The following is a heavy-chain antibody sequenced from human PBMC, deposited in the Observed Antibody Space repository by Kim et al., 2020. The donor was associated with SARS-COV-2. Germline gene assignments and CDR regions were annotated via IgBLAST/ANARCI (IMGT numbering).Heavy chain of an antibody. J-gene: IGHJ6*02. CDR1: GYTFTGYY. V-gene: IGHV1-2*02. D-gene: IGHD6-6*01. CDR2: INPNSGGT. CDR3: ARDPRYSSSTQDYYYYGMDV. Sequence: ASVKVSCKASGYTFTGYYMHWVRQAPGQGLEWMGWINPNSGGTNYAQKFQGRVTMTRDTSISTAYMELSRLRSDDTAVYYCARDPRYSSSTQDYYYYGMDVWGQGTTVTVSS.